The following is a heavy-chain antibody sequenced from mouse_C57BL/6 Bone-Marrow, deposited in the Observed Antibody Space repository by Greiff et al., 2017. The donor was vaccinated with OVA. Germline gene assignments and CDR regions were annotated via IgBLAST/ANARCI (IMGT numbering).Heavy chain of an antibody. V-gene: IGHV5-6*01. Sequence: EVQLVESGGDLVKPGGSLKLSCAASGFTFSSYGMSWVRQTPDKRLEWVGTISSGGSYTYYPDSVQGRFPISRDNAKNTLYLQMSSLTSEDTAMYYCARHVLDQYWYFDVWGTGTTVTVSS. J-gene: IGHJ1*03. CDR1: GFTFSSYG. CDR3: ARHVLDQYWYFDV. CDR2: ISSGGSYT.